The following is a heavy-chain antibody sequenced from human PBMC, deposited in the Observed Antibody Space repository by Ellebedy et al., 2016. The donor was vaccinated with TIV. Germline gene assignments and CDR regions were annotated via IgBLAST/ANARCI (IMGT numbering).Heavy chain of an antibody. J-gene: IGHJ4*02. CDR3: AREGPSYIVVVVAATPTVGDY. CDR2: INPSGGST. V-gene: IGHV1-46*01. Sequence: ASVKVSXKASGYTFTSYYMHWVRQAPAQGLEWMGIINPSGGSTSYAQKFQGRVTMTRDTSTSTVYMELSSLRSEDTAVYYCAREGPSYIVVVVAATPTVGDYWGQGTLVTVSS. CDR1: GYTFTSYY. D-gene: IGHD2-15*01.